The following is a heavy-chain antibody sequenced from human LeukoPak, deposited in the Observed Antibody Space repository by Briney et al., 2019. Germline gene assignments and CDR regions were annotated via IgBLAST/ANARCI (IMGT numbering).Heavy chain of an antibody. V-gene: IGHV4-34*01. CDR2: INHSGST. Sequence: SETLSLTCAVYGGSFSGYYWSWIRQPPGKGLEWIGEINHSGSTNYNPSLKSRVTISVDTSKNQFSLKLSSVTAAVTAVYYCARDYDSSGYYGYWGQGTLVTVSS. D-gene: IGHD3-22*01. CDR1: GGSFSGYY. J-gene: IGHJ4*02. CDR3: ARDYDSSGYYGY.